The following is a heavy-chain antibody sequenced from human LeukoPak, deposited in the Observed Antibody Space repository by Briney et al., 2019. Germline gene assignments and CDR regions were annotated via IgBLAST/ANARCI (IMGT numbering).Heavy chain of an antibody. CDR3: ARDDLSGSSPGY. V-gene: IGHV3-33*01. Sequence: GGSLTLSCAASGFTFSSYAMRWVRQAPGKGLEWGALIWYDGTNKYYPDSVKCRFPISRDNSNSTLYLQMNSLRAEDTAVYYCARDDLSGSSPGYWGQGTLVTVSS. CDR2: IWYDGTNK. J-gene: IGHJ4*02. CDR1: GFTFSSYA. D-gene: IGHD1-26*01.